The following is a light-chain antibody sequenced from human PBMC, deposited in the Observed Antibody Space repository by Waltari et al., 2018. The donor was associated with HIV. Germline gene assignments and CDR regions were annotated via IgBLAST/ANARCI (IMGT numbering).Light chain of an antibody. V-gene: IGKV3-20*01. CDR1: QPVSSSH. CDR3: HQYGSLPET. CDR2: GAS. J-gene: IGKJ1*01. Sequence: DTALTQSPGTLSLSPGEGAILSCRTSQPVSSSHLAWYQQKPGQAPRLLVYGASTRAAGIPDRFSGSGSGADFTLSISRLEPEDFAVYYYHQYGSLPETFGQGTKV.